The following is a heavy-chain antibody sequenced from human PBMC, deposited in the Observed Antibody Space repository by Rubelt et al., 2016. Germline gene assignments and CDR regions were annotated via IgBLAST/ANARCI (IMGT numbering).Heavy chain of an antibody. CDR3: VKDHDSSGYYNQNTLWY. J-gene: IGHJ4*02. V-gene: IGHV3-33*06. CDR1: GFTFSSYG. CDR2: IWYDGSNK. Sequence: PGRSLRLSCAASGFTFSSYGMHWVRQAPGKGLEWVAVIWYDGSNKYYADSVKGRFTISRDNSKNTLYLQMSSLRAEDTAVYYCVKDHDSSGYYNQNTLWYWGQGTLVTVSS. D-gene: IGHD3-22*01.